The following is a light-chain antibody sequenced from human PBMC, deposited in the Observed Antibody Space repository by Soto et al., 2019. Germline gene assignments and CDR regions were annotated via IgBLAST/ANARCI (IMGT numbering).Light chain of an antibody. J-gene: IGKJ1*01. CDR3: QKYNSAPWT. CDR1: QGISNY. V-gene: IGKV1-27*01. CDR2: AAS. Sequence: DIQMTQSPSSLSASVGDRVTITCPASQGISNYLAWYQQKAGKVPQLLIYAASTLQSGVPSRFSGSGSGTDFTLTISSLQPEDVASYYCQKYNSAPWTFGQGTKVDIK.